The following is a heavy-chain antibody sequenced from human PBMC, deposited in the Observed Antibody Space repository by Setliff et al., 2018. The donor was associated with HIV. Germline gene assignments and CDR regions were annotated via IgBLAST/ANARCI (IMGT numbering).Heavy chain of an antibody. CDR3: ARYPADTASSDV. J-gene: IGHJ6*04. D-gene: IGHD5-18*01. V-gene: IGHV4-31*01. CDR2: VYYSGSP. Sequence: SETLSLTCTVSGDSISSGGYYWSWIRQHPGKGLEWTGYVYYSGSPDYNPSLKSQVTISLDRSKNQFSLKLRSVTAADTAVYYCARYPADTASSDVWGKGTTVTVSS. CDR1: GDSISSGGYY.